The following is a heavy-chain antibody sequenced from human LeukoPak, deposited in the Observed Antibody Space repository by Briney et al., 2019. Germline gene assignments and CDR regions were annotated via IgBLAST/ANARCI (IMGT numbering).Heavy chain of an antibody. CDR2: THYSGST. Sequence: SETLSLTCTVSGGSISSYYWSWLRQPPGKGLEYIGYTHYSGSTNYNPSLKSRVTISVDTSKNQFSLKLSSVTAADTAVYYCAREPSRYCSGGSCSNWFDPWGQGTLVTVSS. CDR1: GGSISSYY. V-gene: IGHV4-59*12. D-gene: IGHD2-15*01. CDR3: AREPSRYCSGGSCSNWFDP. J-gene: IGHJ5*02.